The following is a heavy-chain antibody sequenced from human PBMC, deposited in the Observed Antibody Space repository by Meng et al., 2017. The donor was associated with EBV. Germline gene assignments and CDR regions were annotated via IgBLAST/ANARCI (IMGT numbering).Heavy chain of an antibody. J-gene: IGHJ4*02. V-gene: IGHV1-69*01. Sequence: KAVKPGCRLNGSCRTSGGTVGSGAGRRLGQALGQGLVVMGGLNTISGASLYGRKFKARDTIIADESPRTHSMELNNLRFEDTAMYYCESESGRGFTPDYWGQRTLVTVSS. CDR2: LNTISGAS. D-gene: IGHD3-10*01. CDR3: ESESGRGFTPDY. CDR1: GGTVGSGA.